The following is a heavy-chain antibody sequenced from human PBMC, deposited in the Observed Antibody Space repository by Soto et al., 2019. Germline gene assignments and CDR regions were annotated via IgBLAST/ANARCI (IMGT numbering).Heavy chain of an antibody. D-gene: IGHD6-13*01. V-gene: IGHV1-69*13. J-gene: IGHJ5*02. CDR1: GGTFSSYA. CDR3: AREGSSWYSWFDP. Sequence: ASVKVSCKASGGTFSSYAISWVRQAPGQGLEWMGGITPIFGTANYAQKFQGRVTITADESTSTAYMELSSLRSEDTAVYYCAREGSSWYSWFDPWGQGTLVTVSS. CDR2: ITPIFGTA.